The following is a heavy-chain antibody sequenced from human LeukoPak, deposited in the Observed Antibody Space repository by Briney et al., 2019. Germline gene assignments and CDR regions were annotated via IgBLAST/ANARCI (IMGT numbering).Heavy chain of an antibody. CDR1: GYSISSGYY. J-gene: IGHJ4*02. V-gene: IGHV4-38-2*01. CDR3: ARYSGSHLLY. D-gene: IGHD1-26*01. CDR2: IYHSGSA. Sequence: SETLSLTCAVSGYSISSGYYWGWIRQPPGKGLEWIGNIYHSGSAYYNPSLQSRVTISVDTSTNQFSLKLSPVTAADTAVYYCARYSGSHLLYWGQGTLVTVSS.